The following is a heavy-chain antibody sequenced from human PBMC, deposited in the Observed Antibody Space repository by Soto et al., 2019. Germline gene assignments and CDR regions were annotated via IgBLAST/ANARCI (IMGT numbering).Heavy chain of an antibody. V-gene: IGHV1-18*01. D-gene: IGHD6-19*01. CDR2: ISAYNGNT. Sequence: GASVKVSCKASGYTFTSYGISWVRQDPGQGLEWMGWISAYNGNTNYAQKLQGRVTMTTDTSTSKAYMELRSLRSDDTAVYYCARGDSSGWSANWFDPWGQGTLVTVSS. CDR3: ARGDSSGWSANWFDP. CDR1: GYTFTSYG. J-gene: IGHJ5*02.